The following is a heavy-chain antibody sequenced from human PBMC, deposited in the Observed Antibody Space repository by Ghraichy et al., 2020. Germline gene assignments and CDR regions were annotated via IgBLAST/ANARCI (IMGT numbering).Heavy chain of an antibody. D-gene: IGHD6-6*01. J-gene: IGHJ4*02. V-gene: IGHV3-49*03. CDR3: VRDRPLDY. CDR2: IRSKADGGAT. CDR1: GLSFGAYA. Sequence: GGSLRLSCIASGLSFGAYAMSWFRQAPGKGLEWVGFIRSKADGGATNYAASVKGRFTISRDDSKTVAYLQMNSLKTEDTAVYYCVRDRPLDYWGQGTLVTVSS.